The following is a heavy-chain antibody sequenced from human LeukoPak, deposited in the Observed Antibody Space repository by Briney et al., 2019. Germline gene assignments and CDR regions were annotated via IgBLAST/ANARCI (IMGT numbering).Heavy chain of an antibody. V-gene: IGHV4-59*01. CDR2: IYYSGST. CDR1: GGSISSYY. Sequence: SETLSLTCTVSGGSISSYYWSWIRQPPGKGLEWIGYIYYSGSTNYNPSLKSRVTISVDTSKNQFSLKLSAVTAADTAVYYCAGRYYYDSSGYSDFDYWGQGTLGTVSS. D-gene: IGHD3-22*01. CDR3: AGRYYYDSSGYSDFDY. J-gene: IGHJ4*02.